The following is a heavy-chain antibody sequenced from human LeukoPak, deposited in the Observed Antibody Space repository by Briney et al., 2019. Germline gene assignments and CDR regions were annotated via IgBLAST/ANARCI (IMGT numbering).Heavy chain of an antibody. J-gene: IGHJ4*02. V-gene: IGHV3-74*03. CDR3: ARGLYESSGHTLGL. CDR1: GFTFSSYW. Sequence: GGSLRLSCAASGFTFSSYWMHWVRRAPGKGLMWGSRINSDGSSTKYADSVKGRFTISRDNAKNTLYLQMDSLRAEDTAVYHCARGLYESSGHTLGLWGQGTLVTVSS. D-gene: IGHD3-22*01. CDR2: INSDGSST.